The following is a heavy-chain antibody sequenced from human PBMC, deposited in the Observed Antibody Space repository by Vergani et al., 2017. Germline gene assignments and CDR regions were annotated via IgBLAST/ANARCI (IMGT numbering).Heavy chain of an antibody. Sequence: QVQLVESGGGVVQPGRSLRLSCAASGFTFSSYGMHWVRQAPGKGLEGVAVIWYDGSNKYYADSVKGRFTISRDNSKNTLYLQMNSLRAEDTAVYYCARTNSRRNDAFDIWGQGTMVTVSS. CDR1: GFTFSSYG. D-gene: IGHD1-26*01. J-gene: IGHJ3*02. CDR2: IWYDGSNK. V-gene: IGHV3-33*01. CDR3: ARTNSRRNDAFDI.